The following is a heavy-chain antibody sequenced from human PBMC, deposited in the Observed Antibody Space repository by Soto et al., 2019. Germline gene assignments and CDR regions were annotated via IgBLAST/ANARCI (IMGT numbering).Heavy chain of an antibody. D-gene: IGHD1-26*01. J-gene: IGHJ4*02. V-gene: IGHV3-23*01. CDR3: AKDQGNTIVGASRGFDH. CDR1: GFPFSTYA. CDR2: ISGSGTGT. Sequence: GGSLRLSCAAAGFPFSTYAMNWVRQTPGKGLEWLSLISGSGTGTYYADSVKGRSTVSRDNSKNTLFLQMDRLRAEDTAIYYCAKDQGNTIVGASRGFDHWGQGTLVTVSS.